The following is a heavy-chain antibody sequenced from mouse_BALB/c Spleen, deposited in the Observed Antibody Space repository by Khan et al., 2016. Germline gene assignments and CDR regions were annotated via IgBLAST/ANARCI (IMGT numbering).Heavy chain of an antibody. J-gene: IGHJ3*01. CDR3: ARGLGRAY. D-gene: IGHD4-1*01. Sequence: EVQLQESGPGLVKPSQSLSLTYTVTGYSITSDYAWNWIRQFPGNKLEWMGYISYSGSTSYNPSLKSRISITRDTSKNQFFLQLNSVTTEDTATYYWARGLGRAYWGQGTLVTVSA. CDR2: ISYSGST. V-gene: IGHV3-2*02. CDR1: GYSITSDYA.